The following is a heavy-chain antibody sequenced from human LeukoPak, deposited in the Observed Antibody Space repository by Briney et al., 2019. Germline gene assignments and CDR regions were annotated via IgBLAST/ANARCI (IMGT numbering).Heavy chain of an antibody. V-gene: IGHV1-8*01. Sequence: VASVKVSCKASGYTFTSYGINWVRQATGQGLEWMGWMNPNSGNTGYAQKFQGRVTMTRNTSISTAYMELSSLRSEDTAVYYCARVDSSSWYHYYMDVWGKGTTVTVSS. J-gene: IGHJ6*03. D-gene: IGHD6-13*01. CDR1: GYTFTSYG. CDR2: MNPNSGNT. CDR3: ARVDSSSWYHYYMDV.